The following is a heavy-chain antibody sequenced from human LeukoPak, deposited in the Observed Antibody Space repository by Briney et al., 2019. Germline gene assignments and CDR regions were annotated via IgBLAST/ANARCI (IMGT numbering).Heavy chain of an antibody. Sequence: PGGSLRLSCVASGFTLSNYWMHWVRHAPGKGLVWVSRINSDGTITRYADSVKGRFTISRDNAKNTLHLQMNSLRAEDTAVYYCAREGSSDFDYWGQGTLVTVSS. J-gene: IGHJ4*02. CDR1: GFTLSNYW. CDR3: AREGSSDFDY. V-gene: IGHV3-74*01. D-gene: IGHD2-2*01. CDR2: INSDGTIT.